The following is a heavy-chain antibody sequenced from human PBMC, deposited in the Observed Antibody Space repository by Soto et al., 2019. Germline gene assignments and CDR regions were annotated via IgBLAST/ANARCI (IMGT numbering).Heavy chain of an antibody. J-gene: IGHJ4*02. V-gene: IGHV2-26*01. CDR2: IFSNDEK. Sequence: SGPTLVNPTETLTLTCTVSGFSLSNARMGVSWIRQPPGKALEWLAHIFSNDEKSYSTSLKSRLTISKDTSKSQVVLTMTNMDLVDTATYYCARMGYSGYDPTAFDYWGQGTLVTVSS. CDR1: GFSLSNARMG. D-gene: IGHD5-12*01. CDR3: ARMGYSGYDPTAFDY.